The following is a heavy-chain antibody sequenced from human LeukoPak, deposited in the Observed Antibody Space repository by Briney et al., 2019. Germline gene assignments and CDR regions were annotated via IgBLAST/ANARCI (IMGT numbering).Heavy chain of an antibody. CDR2: IYPGDSDT. D-gene: IGHD1/OR15-1a*01. CDR1: GYSFTNYW. CDR3: ATSESQTKFDY. J-gene: IGHJ4*02. V-gene: IGHV5-51*01. Sequence: GESLKISCKGSGYSFTNYWIGWVRQMPGKGLEWMAIIYPGDSDTRYSPSFQGQVTISADKSISTAYLQWSSLKASDTAMYFCATSESQTKFDYWGQGTQVIVSS.